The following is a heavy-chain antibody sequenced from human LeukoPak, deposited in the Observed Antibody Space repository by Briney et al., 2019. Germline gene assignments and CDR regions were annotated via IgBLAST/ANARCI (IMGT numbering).Heavy chain of an antibody. CDR3: AKVRGGWSEFDY. CDR2: ISYDGSNK. V-gene: IGHV3-30*18. Sequence: GGSLRLSCAASGFTFSSYGMHWVRQAPGKGLEWVAVISYDGSNKYYADSVKGRFTISRDNSKNTLYLQMNSLRAEDTAVYYCAKVRGGWSEFDYWGQGTLVTVSS. D-gene: IGHD6-19*01. CDR1: GFTFSSYG. J-gene: IGHJ4*02.